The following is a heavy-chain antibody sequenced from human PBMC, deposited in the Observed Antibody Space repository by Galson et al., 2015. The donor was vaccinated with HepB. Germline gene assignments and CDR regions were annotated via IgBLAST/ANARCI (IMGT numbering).Heavy chain of an antibody. V-gene: IGHV1-69*13. CDR2: IIPIFGTA. D-gene: IGHD6-6*01. J-gene: IGHJ5*02. Sequence: SVKVSCKASGGTFSSYAISWVRQAPGQGLEWMGGIIPIFGTANYAQKVQGRVTITADESTSTAYMELSSLRSEDTALYYCARGGPIAARRWFDPWGQGTLVTVSS. CDR1: GGTFSSYA. CDR3: ARGGPIAARRWFDP.